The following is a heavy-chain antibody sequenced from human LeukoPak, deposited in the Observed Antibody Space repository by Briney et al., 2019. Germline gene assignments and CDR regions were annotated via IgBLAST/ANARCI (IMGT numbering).Heavy chain of an antibody. CDR1: GFTFRSYG. D-gene: IGHD6-19*01. V-gene: IGHV3-30*18. CDR3: AKDLGNDWYYDTFDY. J-gene: IGHJ4*02. Sequence: PGGSLRLSCEASGFTFRSYGIHWVRQAPAKGLEWVAVISHDGNNKYYADSVKGRFTISRDNSKNTLYLQMNSLRAEDTAIYYCAKDLGNDWYYDTFDYWGQGSLVTVSS. CDR2: ISHDGNNK.